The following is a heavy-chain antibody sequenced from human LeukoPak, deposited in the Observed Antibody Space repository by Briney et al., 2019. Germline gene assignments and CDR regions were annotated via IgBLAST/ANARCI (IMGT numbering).Heavy chain of an antibody. Sequence: PSETLSLTCTVPGYSISSGYYWGWIRRPPGKGREWIGSIYNSESTYYNPSLKSRVTISVDTSKNQLSLKLSSVTAADTAVYYCARDQRVNWFDPWGQGTLVTVSS. D-gene: IGHD6-25*01. V-gene: IGHV4-38-2*02. CDR3: ARDQRVNWFDP. CDR2: IYNSEST. J-gene: IGHJ5*02. CDR1: GYSISSGYY.